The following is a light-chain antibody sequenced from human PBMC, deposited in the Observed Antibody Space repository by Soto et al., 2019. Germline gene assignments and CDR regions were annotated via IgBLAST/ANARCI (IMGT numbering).Light chain of an antibody. Sequence: QSALTQPASVSGSPGQSITISCTGTSSDVGGYNYVSWYQQHPGKAPKLMIYEVSDRPSGVSNRSSGSKSSNTASLTISGLQAEDDAHYYCSSCTSSIVVFGGGTKLTVL. CDR1: SSDVGGYNY. V-gene: IGLV2-14*01. CDR2: EVS. J-gene: IGLJ2*01. CDR3: SSCTSSIVV.